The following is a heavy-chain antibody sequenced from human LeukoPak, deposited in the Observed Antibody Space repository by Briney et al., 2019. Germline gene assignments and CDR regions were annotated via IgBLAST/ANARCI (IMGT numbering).Heavy chain of an antibody. J-gene: IGHJ4*02. V-gene: IGHV3-9*01. Sequence: GRSLRLSCAASGFTFDDYAMHWVRQAPGKGLEWVSGISWNSGSIGYADSVKGRFTISRDNAKNSLYLQMNSLRAEDTALYYCAARRRSYYGFDYWGQGALVTVSS. D-gene: IGHD1-26*01. CDR1: GFTFDDYA. CDR3: AARRRSYYGFDY. CDR2: ISWNSGSI.